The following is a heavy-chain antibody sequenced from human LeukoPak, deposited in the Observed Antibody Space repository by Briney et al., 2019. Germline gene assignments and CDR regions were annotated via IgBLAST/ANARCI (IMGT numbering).Heavy chain of an antibody. Sequence: PGGSLRLSCAASGFIFSSYWMSWVRQAPGKGLEWVANIKQDGSEKYYVDSVKGRFTISRDNAKNSLYLQMNSLRAEDTAVYYCARASDESGPDYGDWFDPWGQGTLVTVSS. J-gene: IGHJ5*02. CDR1: GFIFSSYW. V-gene: IGHV3-7*03. CDR2: IKQDGSEK. CDR3: ARASDESGPDYGDWFDP. D-gene: IGHD4-17*01.